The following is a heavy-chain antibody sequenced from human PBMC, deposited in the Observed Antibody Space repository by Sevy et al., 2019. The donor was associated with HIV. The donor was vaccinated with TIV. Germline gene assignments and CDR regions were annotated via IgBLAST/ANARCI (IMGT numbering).Heavy chain of an antibody. CDR1: GFTFSNYA. D-gene: IGHD3-22*01. J-gene: IGHJ4*02. Sequence: GGSLRLSCAASGFTFSNYAMNWVRQAPGKGLEWVSGISGTGGSGDKTNYADSVKGRFTISRDDSKNSLYLQLKSLRTEETAIYYCARKYDSSGYFDYWGQGTLVTVSS. CDR2: ISGTGGSGDKT. V-gene: IGHV3-23*01. CDR3: ARKYDSSGYFDY.